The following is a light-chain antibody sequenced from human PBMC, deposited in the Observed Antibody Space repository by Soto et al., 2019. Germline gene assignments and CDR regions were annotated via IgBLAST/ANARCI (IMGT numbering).Light chain of an antibody. J-gene: IGKJ4*01. V-gene: IGKV3-11*01. CDR1: QSVGTY. Sequence: EIVLTQSPATLSLSPGERASLSCRASQSVGTYLAWYQQKPGQAPRLLIYDASSRAVGVAPRLRGSGSATDFTLTIAYVAPEDFAVYYCQQRSTWPLTFGGGTRVEF. CDR3: QQRSTWPLT. CDR2: DAS.